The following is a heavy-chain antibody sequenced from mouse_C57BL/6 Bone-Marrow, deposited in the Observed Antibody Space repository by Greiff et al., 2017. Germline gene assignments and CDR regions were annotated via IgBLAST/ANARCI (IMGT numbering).Heavy chain of an antibody. J-gene: IGHJ4*01. V-gene: IGHV5-4*03. D-gene: IGHD1-1*01. CDR2: ISDGGSYT. CDR3: ARRNYYYGSRGTYYAMDY. CDR1: GFTFSSYA. Sequence: EVKLVESGGGLVKPGGSLKLSCAASGFTFSSYAMSWVRQTPEKRLEWVATISDGGSYTYYPDNVKGRFTISRDNAKNNLYLQMSHLKSEDTAMYYCARRNYYYGSRGTYYAMDYWGQGTSVTVSS.